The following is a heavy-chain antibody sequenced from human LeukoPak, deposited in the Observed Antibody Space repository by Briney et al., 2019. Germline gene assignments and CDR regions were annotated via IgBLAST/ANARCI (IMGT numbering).Heavy chain of an antibody. CDR3: AGLVTTDYYFDY. J-gene: IGHJ4*02. Sequence: ASVKVSCKASGGTFGSYAISWVRQAPGQGLEWMGRIIPIFGIANYAQKFQGRVTITADKSTSTAYMELSSLRSEDTAVYYCAGLVTTDYYFDYWGQGTLVTVSS. V-gene: IGHV1-69*04. D-gene: IGHD4-11*01. CDR1: GGTFGSYA. CDR2: IIPIFGIA.